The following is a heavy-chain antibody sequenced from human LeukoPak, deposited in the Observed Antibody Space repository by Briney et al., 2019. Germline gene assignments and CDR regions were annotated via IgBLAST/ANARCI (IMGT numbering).Heavy chain of an antibody. Sequence: PGGSVTLSCAASGFTFSSAWMNWARQAPGKGLEWVGRSKSKIDGGTTDYAASVKRRFTISRDDSKSLVSLQMNSLKTEGTAVYYCATEGYCRAGSCYSCDYWGQGALVTVSS. CDR1: GFTFSSAW. CDR3: ATEGYCRAGSCYSCDY. V-gene: IGHV3-15*01. J-gene: IGHJ4*02. CDR2: SKSKIDGGTT. D-gene: IGHD2-15*01.